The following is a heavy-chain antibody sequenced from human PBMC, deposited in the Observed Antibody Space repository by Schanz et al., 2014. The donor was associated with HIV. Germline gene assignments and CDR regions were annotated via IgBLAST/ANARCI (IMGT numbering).Heavy chain of an antibody. V-gene: IGHV3-21*01. CDR2: ISSSSSYT. Sequence: EVQLAETGGGLIQPGGSLRLSCVASGFNVSRSYISWVRQAPGKGLEWVSSISSSSSYTYYADSVKGRFAISRDNAKNSLFLQMNSLRAEDTAVYYCARVPRWLQPHFDYWGQGILVTVSS. J-gene: IGHJ4*02. CDR1: GFNVSRSY. D-gene: IGHD5-12*01. CDR3: ARVPRWLQPHFDY.